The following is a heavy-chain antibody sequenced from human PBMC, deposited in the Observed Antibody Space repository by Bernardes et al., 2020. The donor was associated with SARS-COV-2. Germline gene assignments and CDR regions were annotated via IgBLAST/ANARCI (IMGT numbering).Heavy chain of an antibody. CDR2: IYWDDDK. CDR3: AHRPGVGWQQAGFDY. D-gene: IGHD6-13*01. V-gene: IGHV2-5*02. Sequence: WVRQAPGKALEWLALIYWDDDKRYSPSLKSRLTITKDTSKNQVVLTMTNMDPVDTATYYCAHRPGVGWQQAGFDYWGQGTLVTVSS. J-gene: IGHJ4*02.